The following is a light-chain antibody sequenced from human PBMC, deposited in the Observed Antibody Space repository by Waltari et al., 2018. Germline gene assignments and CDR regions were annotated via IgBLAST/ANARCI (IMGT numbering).Light chain of an antibody. CDR2: DAS. J-gene: IGKJ2*01. V-gene: IGKV3-11*01. CDR3: QQRSNWRT. CDR1: QNVNVY. Sequence: EIVLTQSPATLSLSPGERATLSCRPRQNVNVYLAWYQQKPVQAPRILIYDASNRAPGVPARFSGSGSGTDYTLTISSLEPEDFAVYYCQQRSNWRTFGQGTKLEIK.